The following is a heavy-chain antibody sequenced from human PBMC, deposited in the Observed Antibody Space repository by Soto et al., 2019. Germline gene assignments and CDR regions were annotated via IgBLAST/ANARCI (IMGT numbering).Heavy chain of an antibody. CDR2: IYYTGST. V-gene: IGHV4-61*01. CDR3: ARDIRGYSRAFDY. J-gene: IGHJ4*02. CDR1: GGSVSSASYY. D-gene: IGHD5-18*01. Sequence: SETLSLTCTVSGGSVSSASYYWTCIRQSPGKGLDWIGYIYYTGSTNYNPSLKSRVTISVDTSKNQFSLKLTSVTAADTAVYYCARDIRGYSRAFDYWGQGTQVTVSS.